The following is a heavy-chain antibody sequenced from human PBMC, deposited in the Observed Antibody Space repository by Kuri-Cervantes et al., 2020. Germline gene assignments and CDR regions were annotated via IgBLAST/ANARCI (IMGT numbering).Heavy chain of an antibody. D-gene: IGHD1-26*01. CDR2: INSDGSST. V-gene: IGHV3-74*01. Sequence: GESLKISCAASGFTFSSYWMHWVRQAPGKGLVWVSRINSDGSSTSYADSVKGRFTISRDNAKNTLYLQMNSLRAEDTAVYYCVTVGRGTYFDYWGQGTLVTVSS. CDR3: VTVGRGTYFDY. J-gene: IGHJ4*02. CDR1: GFTFSSYW.